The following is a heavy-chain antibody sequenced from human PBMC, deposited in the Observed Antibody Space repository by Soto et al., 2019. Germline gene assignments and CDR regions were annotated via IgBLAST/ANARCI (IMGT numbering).Heavy chain of an antibody. CDR1: GGSISSYG. CDR3: ARGQFDSSSWDHAEYFQH. Sequence: SETLSLTCSVSGGSISSYGWSWIRQPPGKGLEWIGYIYYSGSTNYNPSLKSRVTISVDTSKNQFSLKLSSVTAADTAVYYCARGQFDSSSWDHAEYFQHWGQGTLLTVSS. CDR2: IYYSGST. V-gene: IGHV4-59*01. J-gene: IGHJ1*01. D-gene: IGHD6-13*01.